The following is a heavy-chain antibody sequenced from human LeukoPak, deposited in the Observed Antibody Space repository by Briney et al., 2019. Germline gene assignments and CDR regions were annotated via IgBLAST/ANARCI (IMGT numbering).Heavy chain of an antibody. J-gene: IGHJ4*02. Sequence: PSETLSLTCTVSGDSISSYYWSWIRQPPGKGLEWIGYIYYSGSTNFNPSLKSRVTISLDTSKNQFSLKLTSVTAADTAVYYCARFARDFYDYWGQGTLVTVSS. CDR3: ARFARDFYDY. V-gene: IGHV4-59*08. CDR2: IYYSGST. D-gene: IGHD2/OR15-2a*01. CDR1: GDSISSYY.